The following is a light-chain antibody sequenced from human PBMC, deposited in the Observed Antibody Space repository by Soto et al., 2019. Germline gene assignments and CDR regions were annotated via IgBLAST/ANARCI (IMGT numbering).Light chain of an antibody. Sequence: EIVLTQSPATLSLSPGERATLSXXXXXSVSSYLAWYQXXXXQAPRLLIYDASNRATGIPARFSGSGSGTDFTLTISSLEPEDFAVYYCQQRSNWPPTWTFGQGTKVDIK. J-gene: IGKJ1*01. CDR2: DAS. V-gene: IGKV3-11*01. CDR3: QQRSNWPPTWT. CDR1: XSVSSY.